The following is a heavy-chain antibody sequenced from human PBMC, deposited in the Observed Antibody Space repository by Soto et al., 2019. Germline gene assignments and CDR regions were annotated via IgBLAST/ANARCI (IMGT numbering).Heavy chain of an antibody. V-gene: IGHV3-23*01. CDR2: ITAGGHTT. D-gene: IGHD2-15*01. CDR1: EFIFSNYA. Sequence: LRLSCAASEFIFSNYAMNWLRQAPGKGLEWVSSITAGGHTTYHADSVKGRFTISRDNSKNTLYLQMNSLRAEDTAVYYCAKDSSSGGNYFDYWGQGTLVTVSS. CDR3: AKDSSSGGNYFDY. J-gene: IGHJ4*02.